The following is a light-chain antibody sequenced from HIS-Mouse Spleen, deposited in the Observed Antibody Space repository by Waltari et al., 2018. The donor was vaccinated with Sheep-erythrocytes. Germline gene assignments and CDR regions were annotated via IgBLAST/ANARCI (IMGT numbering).Light chain of an antibody. V-gene: IGLV2-11*01. CDR3: CSYAGSYNYV. CDR2: DVS. J-gene: IGLJ1*01. CDR1: NSHVGGYYY. Sequence: QSALTHPRSVSWSPGLSVTISCTGTNSHVGGYYYFWWYQQHPGKAPKLMIYDVSKRPSGVPDRFSGSKSGNTASLTISGLQAEDEADYYCCSYAGSYNYVFGTGTKVTVL.